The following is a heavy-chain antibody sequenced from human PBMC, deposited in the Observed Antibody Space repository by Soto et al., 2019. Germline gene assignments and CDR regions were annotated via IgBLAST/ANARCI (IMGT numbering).Heavy chain of an antibody. J-gene: IGHJ4*02. CDR1: GFTFSSYA. Sequence: GGSLRLSCAASGFTFSSYAMHWVRQAPGKGLEWVAVISYDGSNKYYADSVKGRFTISRDNSKNTLYLQMNSLRAEDTAVYYCARDLEVVKPFDYRGQGPVVTVS. D-gene: IGHD2-15*01. V-gene: IGHV3-30-3*01. CDR2: ISYDGSNK. CDR3: ARDLEVVKPFDY.